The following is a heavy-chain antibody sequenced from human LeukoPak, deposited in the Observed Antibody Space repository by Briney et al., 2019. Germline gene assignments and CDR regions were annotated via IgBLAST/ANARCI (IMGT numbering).Heavy chain of an antibody. CDR3: ARAWGSGSYYHL. J-gene: IGHJ4*02. D-gene: IGHD3-10*01. CDR2: INSDGSST. CDR1: GFTFSSYG. Sequence: GGSLRLSCAASGFTFSSYGMHWVRQAPGKGLVWVSRINSDGSSTSYADSVKGRFTISRDNAKNTLYLQMNSLRAEDTAVYYCARAWGSGSYYHLWGQGTLVTVSS. V-gene: IGHV3-74*01.